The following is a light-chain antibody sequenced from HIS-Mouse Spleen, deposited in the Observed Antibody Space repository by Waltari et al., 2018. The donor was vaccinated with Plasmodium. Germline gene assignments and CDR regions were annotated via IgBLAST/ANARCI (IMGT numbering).Light chain of an antibody. Sequence: DIQMTQSPSTLSASVGDRVTITCRASHSISRRLAWYQQKPGKSPKIRIYKASSLESGVPSRFSGSGSGTEFTLTISSLQPDDFATYYCQQYNSYSWTFGQGTKVEIK. CDR3: QQYNSYSWT. V-gene: IGKV1-5*03. CDR2: KAS. CDR1: HSISRR. J-gene: IGKJ1*01.